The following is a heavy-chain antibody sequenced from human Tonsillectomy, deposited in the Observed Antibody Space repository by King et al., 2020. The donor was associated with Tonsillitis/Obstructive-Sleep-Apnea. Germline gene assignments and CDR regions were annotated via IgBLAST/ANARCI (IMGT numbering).Heavy chain of an antibody. Sequence: VQLVESGGGLVQPGGSLRLSCVASGFTFSTSAMSWVRQAPGKGLEWVSGITGSGDSTYYADSVKGRFTIPRDNSKNTLYLQMNSLRAEDTAVYYCAKPNWNYEADWFDPWGQGTLVTVSS. CDR1: GFTFSTSA. V-gene: IGHV3-23*04. D-gene: IGHD1-7*01. J-gene: IGHJ5*02. CDR2: ITGSGDST. CDR3: AKPNWNYEADWFDP.